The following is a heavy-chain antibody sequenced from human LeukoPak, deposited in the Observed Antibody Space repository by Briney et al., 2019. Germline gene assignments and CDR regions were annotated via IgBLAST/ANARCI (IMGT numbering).Heavy chain of an antibody. J-gene: IGHJ4*02. Sequence: LAGGSLRLSCAASGFTFSSYAMSWVRQTPVKGLEWVSAISGSGGSTYYANSVKGRFTISRDNSKNTLYLQMNSLRAEDTAVYYCAKKGENSGTYYFDYWGLGTLVTVSS. CDR1: GFTFSSYA. CDR2: ISGSGGST. V-gene: IGHV3-23*01. CDR3: AKKGENSGTYYFDY. D-gene: IGHD1-26*01.